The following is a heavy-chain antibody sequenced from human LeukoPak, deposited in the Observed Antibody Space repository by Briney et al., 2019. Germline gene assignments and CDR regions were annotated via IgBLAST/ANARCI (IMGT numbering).Heavy chain of an antibody. CDR1: GFTFSSYA. D-gene: IGHD2-2*02. CDR3: AKVPGGEDIVVVPAAIRSF. J-gene: IGHJ4*02. V-gene: IGHV3-23*01. CDR2: ISGSGGST. Sequence: GGSLRLSCAASGFTFSSYAMSWVRQAPGKGLEWVSAISGSGGSTYYADSVKGRFTISRDNSKNTLYLQMNSLRAEDTAVYYCAKVPGGEDIVVVPAAIRSFWGQGTLVTVSS.